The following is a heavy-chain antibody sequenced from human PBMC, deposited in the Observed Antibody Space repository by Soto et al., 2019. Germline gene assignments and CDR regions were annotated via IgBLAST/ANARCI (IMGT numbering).Heavy chain of an antibody. V-gene: IGHV4-34*01. D-gene: IGHD6-13*01. CDR3: ARVVWSGRLAAAGNWFDY. CDR2: INHSGSA. Sequence: SETLSLTCAVSGGSLSGYYWSWIRQSPGKGLEWIGQINHSGSANYHPSLKSRVNIFVHTSGNEFSLELSSVTAADTAVYYCARVVWSGRLAAAGNWFDYWGQGTVVTVSS. J-gene: IGHJ5*01. CDR1: GGSLSGYY.